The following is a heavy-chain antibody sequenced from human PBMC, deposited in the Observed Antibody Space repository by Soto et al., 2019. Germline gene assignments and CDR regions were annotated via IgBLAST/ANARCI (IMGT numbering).Heavy chain of an antibody. J-gene: IGHJ4*02. D-gene: IGHD5-12*01. Sequence: EVQLVESGGDLVQPGGSLRLSCAASGFSFSIFWMHWVRQAPGNGLVWVSSINGGGSSADYADSVKGRFTFSRDNAKNTVYLQMNSLRAEDTAVYYCTRGGGYSGYDPFDYWGQGTLVTVSS. V-gene: IGHV3-74*01. CDR3: TRGGGYSGYDPFDY. CDR1: GFSFSIFW. CDR2: INGGGSSA.